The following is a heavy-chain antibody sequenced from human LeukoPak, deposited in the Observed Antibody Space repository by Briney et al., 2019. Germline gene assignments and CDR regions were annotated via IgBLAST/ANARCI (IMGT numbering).Heavy chain of an antibody. CDR2: ISGSGSTT. J-gene: IGHJ4*02. CDR3: AKDWHQLLYYFDY. D-gene: IGHD2-2*01. V-gene: IGHV3-23*01. CDR1: GFTFSSYA. Sequence: PGGALRLSCAASGFTFSSYAMSWVGQAPGKGLEGVSAISGSGSTTYYADPVKGRFTIYRDNSKNTLYLQMNSLRAEDTAVYYCAKDWHQLLYYFDYWGQGTLVTLSS.